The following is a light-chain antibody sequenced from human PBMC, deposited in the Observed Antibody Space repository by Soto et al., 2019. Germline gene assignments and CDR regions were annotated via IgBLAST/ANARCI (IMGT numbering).Light chain of an antibody. CDR1: QSVSSY. CDR3: QQRGNWPIT. V-gene: IGKV3-11*01. Sequence: EIVLTQSPATLSLSPGEGATLSCRASQSVSSYLAWYQQKPGQAPRLLIYDASNRATDIPARFSGSGSGTDFTLSISNLEPEDFAVYYCQQRGNWPITFGQGTRLEIK. CDR2: DAS. J-gene: IGKJ5*01.